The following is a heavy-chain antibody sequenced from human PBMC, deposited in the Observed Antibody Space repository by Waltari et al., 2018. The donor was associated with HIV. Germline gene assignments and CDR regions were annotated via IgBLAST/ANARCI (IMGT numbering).Heavy chain of an antibody. V-gene: IGHV4-34*01. CDR1: GGSFSGYY. D-gene: IGHD3-10*01. CDR3: ARGTPSGYFDY. CDR2: INHSGST. J-gene: IGHJ4*02. Sequence: QVQLQQWGAGLLKPSETLSLTCAVYGGSFSGYYWSWIRQPPGKGLEWIGEINHSGSTNYNPALKSRVTISVDTSKNQFSLKLSSVTAADTAVYFCARGTPSGYFDYWGQGTLVTVSS.